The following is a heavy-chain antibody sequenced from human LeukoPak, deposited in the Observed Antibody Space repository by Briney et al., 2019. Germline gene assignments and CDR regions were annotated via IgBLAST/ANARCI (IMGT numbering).Heavy chain of an antibody. V-gene: IGHV1-24*01. Sequence: ASVKVSCKVSGYTLTELSMHWVRQAPGKGLEWMGGFDPEDGETIYAQKFQGRVTMTEDTSTDTAYMELSSLRSEDTAVYYCATGYCSSTSCYNFDYWAREPWSPSPQ. CDR3: ATGYCSSTSCYNFDY. D-gene: IGHD2-2*01. CDR2: FDPEDGET. J-gene: IGHJ4*02. CDR1: GYTLTELS.